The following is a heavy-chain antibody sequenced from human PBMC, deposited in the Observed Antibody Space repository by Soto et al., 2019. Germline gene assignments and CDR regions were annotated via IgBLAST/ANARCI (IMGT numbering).Heavy chain of an antibody. CDR3: AREGAHSTGWYDYFDQ. CDR1: GYTFISYS. V-gene: IGHV1-18*04. D-gene: IGHD6-13*01. CDR2: ISTYNGNT. Sequence: GGEVKKPGASVNISCKATGYTFISYSITWVRQAPGQGLEWMGWISTYNGNTKYAQSLQGRVTLTRDTSTNTAFMEIRGLRSDDTAIYYCAREGAHSTGWYDYFDQWGQGTLVAVSS. J-gene: IGHJ4*02.